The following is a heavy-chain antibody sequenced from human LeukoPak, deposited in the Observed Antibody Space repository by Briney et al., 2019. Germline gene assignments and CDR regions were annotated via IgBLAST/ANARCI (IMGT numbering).Heavy chain of an antibody. V-gene: IGHV4-4*02. CDR1: GGSISSSNW. J-gene: IGHJ5*02. CDR2: IYHSGST. D-gene: IGHD3-9*01. Sequence: SGTLSLTCAVSGGSISSSNWWSWVRQPPGKGLEWIGEIYHSGSTNYNPSLKSRVTISVDKSKNQFSLKLSSVTAADTAVYYCATGDYDILTGRPNWFDPWGQGTLVTVSS. CDR3: ATGDYDILTGRPNWFDP.